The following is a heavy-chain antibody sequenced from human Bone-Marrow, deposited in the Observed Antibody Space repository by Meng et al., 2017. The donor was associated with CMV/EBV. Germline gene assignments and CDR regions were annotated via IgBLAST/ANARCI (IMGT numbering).Heavy chain of an antibody. Sequence: GGSLRLSCAASGFTFSSYSMNWVRQAPGKGLEWVSSISSSSSYIYYADSVKGRFTISRDNAKNSLYLQMNSLRAEDTAVYYCAISIVGATLGYYYYGMDVWGQGTTVTVSS. CDR2: ISSSSSYI. D-gene: IGHD1-26*01. J-gene: IGHJ6*02. CDR3: AISIVGATLGYYYYGMDV. CDR1: GFTFSSYS. V-gene: IGHV3-21*01.